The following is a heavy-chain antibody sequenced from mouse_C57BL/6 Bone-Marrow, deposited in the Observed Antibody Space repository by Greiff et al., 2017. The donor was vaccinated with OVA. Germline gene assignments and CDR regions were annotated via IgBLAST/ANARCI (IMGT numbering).Heavy chain of an antibody. CDR2: FYPGSGSI. CDR3: ARHEEEGYYYGSGYFDV. D-gene: IGHD1-1*01. V-gene: IGHV1-62-2*01. J-gene: IGHJ1*03. CDR1: GYTFTEYT. Sequence: QVQLQQSGAELVKPGASVKLSCKASGYTFTEYTIHWVKQRSGQGLEWIGWFYPGSGSIKYNEKFKDKATLTADKSSSTVYMELSRLTSEDSAVYCCARHEEEGYYYGSGYFDVWGTGTTVTVSS.